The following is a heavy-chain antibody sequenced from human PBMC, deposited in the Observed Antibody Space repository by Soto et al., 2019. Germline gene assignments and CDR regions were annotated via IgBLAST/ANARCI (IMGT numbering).Heavy chain of an antibody. Sequence: SETLSLTCTVSGGSIRGYFWSWLWQSPGKGLEWIGDIHYSGTTNYNPSLKSRVTISVDTSKNQFSLKLNSVTAADTAVYYCARRVLSYYYMDVWGKGTTVTVSS. V-gene: IGHV4-59*08. CDR1: GGSIRGYF. CDR2: IHYSGTT. J-gene: IGHJ6*03. CDR3: ARRVLSYYYMDV.